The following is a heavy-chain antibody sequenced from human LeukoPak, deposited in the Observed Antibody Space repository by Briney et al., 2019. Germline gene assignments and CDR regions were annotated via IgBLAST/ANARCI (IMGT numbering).Heavy chain of an antibody. J-gene: IGHJ5*02. CDR3: ERGREYYYDSSGYYWFDP. D-gene: IGHD3-22*01. CDR2: IKQDGSEN. CDR1: GFTFSSYW. Sequence: PGGSLRLSCAASGFTFSSYWMSWVRQAPGKGLEWVANIKQDGSENYYVDSVKGRFTISRDNAKNSLYLQMNSLRAEDTAVYYCERGREYYYDSSGYYWFDPWGQGTLVTVSS. V-gene: IGHV3-7*01.